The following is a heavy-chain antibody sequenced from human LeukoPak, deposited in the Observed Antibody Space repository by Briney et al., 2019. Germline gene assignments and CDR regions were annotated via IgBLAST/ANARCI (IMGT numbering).Heavy chain of an antibody. CDR3: ARDRGMATIIFSGPYFDY. CDR1: GGSISSYY. J-gene: IGHJ4*02. CDR2: IYTSGST. V-gene: IGHV4-4*07. Sequence: SETLSLTCTASGGSISSYYWSWIRQPAGKGLEWIGRIYTSGSTNYNPSLKSRVTMSVDTSKNQFSLKLSSVTAADTAVYYCARDRGMATIIFSGPYFDYWGQGTLVTVSS. D-gene: IGHD5-24*01.